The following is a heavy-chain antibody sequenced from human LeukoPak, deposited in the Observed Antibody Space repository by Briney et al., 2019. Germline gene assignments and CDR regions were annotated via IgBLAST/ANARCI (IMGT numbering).Heavy chain of an antibody. CDR2: ISYDGSNK. V-gene: IGHV3-30*18. J-gene: IGHJ4*02. D-gene: IGHD6-13*01. CDR3: AKDAPAAVSYYFDY. Sequence: PGGSLRLSCAASGFTFSSYGMHWGRQAPGKGLEWLAVISYDGSNKYYADSVKGRFTISRDNSKNTLYLQMNSLRAEDTAVYYCAKDAPAAVSYYFDYWRQGTLVTVSS. CDR1: GFTFSSYG.